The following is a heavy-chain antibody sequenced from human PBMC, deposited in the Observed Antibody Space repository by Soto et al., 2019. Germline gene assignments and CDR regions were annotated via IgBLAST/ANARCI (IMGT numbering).Heavy chain of an antibody. J-gene: IGHJ3*02. CDR2: ISYEGSNT. V-gene: IGHV3-30*04. CDR3: ARTISMIEVNDPFDI. Sequence: PGGSLRLSCAASGFTFSDYAMHWVRQAPGKGLAWVASISYEGSNTYYADSVKGRFTISRDDSKNTLYLQMSGLRVEDTAVYICARTISMIEVNDPFDIWGQGTMVTVSS. D-gene: IGHD3-22*01. CDR1: GFTFSDYA.